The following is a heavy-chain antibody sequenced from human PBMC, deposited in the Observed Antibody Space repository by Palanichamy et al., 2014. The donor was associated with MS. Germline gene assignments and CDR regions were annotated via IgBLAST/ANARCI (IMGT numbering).Heavy chain of an antibody. V-gene: IGHV4-59*08. CDR2: SYYNGGG. CDR1: GGSVSGFY. Sequence: QVQLQESGPGLVKASETLSLICTVSGGSVSGFYWSWIRQPPGKGLEWIGYSYYNGGGQLHPLPSKSRVTISVNTSKNQFSLNLTSVTAADTAVYYCARHVPGPALFFDYWGRGTLVTVSS. CDR3: ARHVPGPALFFDY. J-gene: IGHJ4*02. D-gene: IGHD1-14*01.